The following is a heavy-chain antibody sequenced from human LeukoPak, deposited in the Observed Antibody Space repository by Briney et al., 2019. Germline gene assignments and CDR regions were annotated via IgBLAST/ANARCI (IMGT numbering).Heavy chain of an antibody. Sequence: ASVKVSCKASGYTFTSYGISWVRQAPGQGLEWMGWISAYNGNTNYAQKLQGRVTMTTDTSTSTAYMELSSLRSEDTAVYYCARNRMAGTAYNWFDPWGQGTLVTVSS. V-gene: IGHV1-18*01. CDR2: ISAYNGNT. J-gene: IGHJ5*02. CDR3: ARNRMAGTAYNWFDP. D-gene: IGHD6-19*01. CDR1: GYTFTSYG.